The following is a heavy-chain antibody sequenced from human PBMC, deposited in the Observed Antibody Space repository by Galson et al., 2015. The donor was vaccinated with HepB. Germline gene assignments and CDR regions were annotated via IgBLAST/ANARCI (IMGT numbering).Heavy chain of an antibody. V-gene: IGHV1-18*01. D-gene: IGHD3-10*01. CDR3: ARGSRLWFGELNNWSDP. J-gene: IGHJ5*02. CDR2: ISAYNGNT. Sequence: SVKVSCKASGYTFTSYGISWVRQAPGQGLEWMGWISAYNGNTNYAQKLQGRVTMTTDTSTSTAYMELRSLRSDDTAVYYCARGSRLWFGELNNWSDPWGQGTLVTVSS. CDR1: GYTFTSYG.